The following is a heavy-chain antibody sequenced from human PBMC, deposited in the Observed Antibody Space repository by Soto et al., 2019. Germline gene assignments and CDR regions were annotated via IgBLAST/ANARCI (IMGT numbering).Heavy chain of an antibody. CDR2: IYYDGNT. D-gene: IGHD3-16*01. V-gene: IGHV4-59*01. Sequence: SETLSLTCTVSGGSISRNYWNWIRQPPGKALEYIGYIYYDGNTNYNPSLKSRVTISVDTSKNQFSLTLNSLTAADTAVYYCARVGGINWFDPWGQGTLVTVSS. J-gene: IGHJ5*02. CDR1: GGSISRNY. CDR3: ARVGGINWFDP.